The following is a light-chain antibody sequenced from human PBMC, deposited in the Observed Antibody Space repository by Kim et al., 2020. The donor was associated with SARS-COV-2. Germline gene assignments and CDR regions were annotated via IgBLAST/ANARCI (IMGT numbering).Light chain of an antibody. CDR2: GVS. CDR3: QQYGRSQRT. CDR1: PSVGAGD. Sequence: GDGGTFACRASPSVGAGDLCRYRHSRGQAARLHIYGVSSRATRIPDRVSGSGSGSGTDFTLSISRLEPEDFGVYYCQQYGRSQRTFGRGTKVDIK. V-gene: IGKV3-20*01. J-gene: IGKJ1*01.